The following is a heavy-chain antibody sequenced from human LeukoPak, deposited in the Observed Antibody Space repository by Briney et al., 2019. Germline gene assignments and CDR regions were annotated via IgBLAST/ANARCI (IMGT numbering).Heavy chain of an antibody. CDR3: ARDARGSSYMDV. CDR2: IYYSGST. J-gene: IGHJ6*02. Sequence: PSETPSLTCTVSGGSVSFYYWSWIRQPPGKGLEWIGYIYYSGSTNYNPSLKSRVTISVDTSKNQFSLKVSSVTAADTAVYYCARDARGSSYMDVWGQGTTVTVSS. CDR1: GGSVSFYY. D-gene: IGHD3-10*01. V-gene: IGHV4-59*02.